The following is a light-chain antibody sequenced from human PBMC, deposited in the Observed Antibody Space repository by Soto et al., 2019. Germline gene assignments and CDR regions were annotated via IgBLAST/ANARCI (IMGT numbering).Light chain of an antibody. CDR2: GSS. V-gene: IGKV3-15*01. CDR3: PQYNNWPWT. J-gene: IGKJ1*01. CDR1: QSISDT. Sequence: ERVMTQSPAALSGSPGGRATLSCGPIQSISDTLASYQQKPGQAPRLLIYGSSTRAPGFTARFSGSGSGTDFTLPISSLQSEDSAVYYCPQYNNWPWTLGQGTKVDTK.